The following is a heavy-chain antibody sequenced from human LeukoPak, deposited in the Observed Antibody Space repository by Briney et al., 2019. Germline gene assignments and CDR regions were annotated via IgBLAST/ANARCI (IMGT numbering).Heavy chain of an antibody. CDR2: IIPIFGTA. CDR3: ARVAAAAGTGYYYYYMDV. D-gene: IGHD6-13*01. CDR1: GGTFSSYA. J-gene: IGHJ6*03. V-gene: IGHV1-69*05. Sequence: SVKVSCKASGGTFSSYAISWVRQAPGQGLEWMGGIIPIFGTANYAQKFQGRVTITTDGSTSTAYMELSSLRSEDTAVYYCARVAAAAGTGYYYYYMDVWGKGTTVTVSS.